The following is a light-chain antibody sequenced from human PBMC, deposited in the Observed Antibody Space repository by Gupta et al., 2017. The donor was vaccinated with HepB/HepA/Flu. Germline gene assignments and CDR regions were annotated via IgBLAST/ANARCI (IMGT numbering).Light chain of an antibody. CDR1: QSVLYSSNNKNY. V-gene: IGKV4-1*01. CDR3: QQNYTMGN. Sequence: DIVMTQSPDSLAVSLGERATINCKSSQSVLYSSNNKNYLAWSQQKPEQPPKLLIYWASNRESGVPDRFSGSGSGKDFTLTSSRLQDEDVAVYYGQQNYTMGNFGQGTKLEIK. J-gene: IGKJ2*01. CDR2: WAS.